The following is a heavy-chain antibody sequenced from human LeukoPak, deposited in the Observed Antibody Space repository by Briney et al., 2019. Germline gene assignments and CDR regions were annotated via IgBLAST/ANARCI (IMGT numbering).Heavy chain of an antibody. CDR1: GGSFSGYY. D-gene: IGHD1-1*01. J-gene: IGHJ4*03. CDR3: ARFKRWNPYYFDY. V-gene: IGHV4-34*01. CDR2: INHSGST. Sequence: SETLSLTCAVYGGSFSGYYWSWIRQPPGKGLEWIGEINHSGSTNYNPSLKSRVTISVDTSKNQFSLKLSSVTAADTAVYYCARFKRWNPYYFDYWGQGTTVTVSS.